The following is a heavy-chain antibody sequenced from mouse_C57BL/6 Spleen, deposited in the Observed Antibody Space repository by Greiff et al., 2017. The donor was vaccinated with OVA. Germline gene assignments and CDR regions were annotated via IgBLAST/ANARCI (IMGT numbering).Heavy chain of an antibody. V-gene: IGHV1-53*01. Sequence: QVQLQQPGTELVKPGASVKLSCKASGYTFTSYWMHWVKQRPGQGLEWIGNINPSNGGTNYNEKFKSKGTLTVDKSSSTAYMQLSSRTSEDSAVYYCASGGSSGYRFAYWGQGTLVTVSA. D-gene: IGHD3-2*02. CDR3: ASGGSSGYRFAY. J-gene: IGHJ3*01. CDR1: GYTFTSYW. CDR2: INPSNGGT.